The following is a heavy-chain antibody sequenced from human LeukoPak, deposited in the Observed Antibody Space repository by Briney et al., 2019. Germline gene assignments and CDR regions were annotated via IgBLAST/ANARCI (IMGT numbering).Heavy chain of an antibody. CDR3: SIRPDRGVTFLNLFDP. D-gene: IGHD3-10*01. Sequence: SETLSLTCAVYGGSFSGYSWSWIRQPPGKGLEWIGVINDSGSTTYNPYLKSRVTIFFDTSKNKFSLQQSSLPTADTTVFYCSIRPDRGVTFLNLFDPWGQGTLVTVSS. J-gene: IGHJ5*02. V-gene: IGHV4-34*03. CDR1: GGSFSGYS. CDR2: INDSGST.